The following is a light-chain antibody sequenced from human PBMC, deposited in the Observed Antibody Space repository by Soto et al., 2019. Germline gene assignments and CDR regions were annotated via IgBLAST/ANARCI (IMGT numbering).Light chain of an antibody. CDR1: SSDVGGYNY. Sequence: QSALTQPPSASGSPGQSVTISCTGTSSDVGGYNYASWYQQHPGKAPKLMIYEVSKRPSGVPDRFSGSKSGNTASLTVSGLQAEDEADYYCSSYTGSNNLLFGGGTKVTVL. J-gene: IGLJ3*02. CDR2: EVS. V-gene: IGLV2-8*01. CDR3: SSYTGSNNLL.